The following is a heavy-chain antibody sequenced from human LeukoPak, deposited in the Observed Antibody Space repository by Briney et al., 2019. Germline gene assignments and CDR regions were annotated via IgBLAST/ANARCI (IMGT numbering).Heavy chain of an antibody. CDR1: GGSISSSSYY. D-gene: IGHD3-3*01. V-gene: IGHV4-39*01. J-gene: IGHJ4*02. CDR2: IYYSGST. Sequence: PSETLSLTCTVSGGSISSSSYYWGWIRQPPGKGLEWIGSIYYSGSTYYNPSLKSRVTISVDMSKNQFSLKLSSVTAADTAVYYCASFSHVLRFLEGSLGCYWGQGTLVTVSS. CDR3: ASFSHVLRFLEGSLGCY.